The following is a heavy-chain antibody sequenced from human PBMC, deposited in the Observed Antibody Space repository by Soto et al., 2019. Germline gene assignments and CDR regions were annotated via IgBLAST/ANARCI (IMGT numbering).Heavy chain of an antibody. D-gene: IGHD1-20*01. V-gene: IGHV1-18*04. CDR1: GYTFTTTG. CDR2: ISPYNGTT. J-gene: IGHJ6*01. CDR3: ARDGERYTVLNFYY. Sequence: ASVKASSKAPGYTFTTTGISWVRQAPAQGLEWMGWISPYNGTTKYAEKFQGEMTMTTDTATSTAYMDLRSLRSDDTAVYYCARDGERYTVLNFYY.